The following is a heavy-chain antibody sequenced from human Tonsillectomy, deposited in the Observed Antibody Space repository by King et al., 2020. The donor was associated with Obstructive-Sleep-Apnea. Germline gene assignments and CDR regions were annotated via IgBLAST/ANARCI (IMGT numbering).Heavy chain of an antibody. CDR2: ISYDGSNK. CDR3: ARDQAQFYGDYRLG. CDR1: GFTFSSYA. V-gene: IGHV3-30*04. J-gene: IGHJ4*02. Sequence: VQLVESGGGVVQPGRPLRLPCAASGFTFSSYAMHWVRQAPGKGLEWVAVISYDGSNKYYADSVKGRFTISRDNSKNTLYLQMNSLRAEDTAVYYCARDQAQFYGDYRLGWGQGTLVTVSS. D-gene: IGHD4-17*01.